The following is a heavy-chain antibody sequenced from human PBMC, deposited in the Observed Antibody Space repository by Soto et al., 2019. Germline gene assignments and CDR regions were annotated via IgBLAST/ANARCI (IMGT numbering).Heavy chain of an antibody. D-gene: IGHD3-22*01. CDR2: IYHSGST. CDR3: TLNYYDSSGYRYYFDY. V-gene: IGHV4-38-2*01. CDR1: CYSISSGYY. Sequence: SETLSLTCAVSCYSISSGYYWGWIRQPPGKGLEWIGSIYHSGSTYYNPSLKSRVTISVDTSKNQFSLKLSSVTAADTAVYYCTLNYYDSSGYRYYFDYCGQGNRGTVSS. J-gene: IGHJ4*02.